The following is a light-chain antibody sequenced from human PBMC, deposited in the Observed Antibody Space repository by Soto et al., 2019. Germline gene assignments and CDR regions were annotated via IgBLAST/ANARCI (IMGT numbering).Light chain of an antibody. J-gene: IGLJ1*01. CDR2: GNS. V-gene: IGLV1-40*01. CDR3: RSYDRSLSSLV. Sequence: QSVLTQPPSVSGAPGQRVTISCTGTSSNIGAGYDVYWYQQLPGTAPKLLIYGNSNRPSGVPDRFSGSKPGTSASLAITGLQAADDADYYCRSYDRSLSSLVFGPGTKLTVL. CDR1: SSNIGAGYD.